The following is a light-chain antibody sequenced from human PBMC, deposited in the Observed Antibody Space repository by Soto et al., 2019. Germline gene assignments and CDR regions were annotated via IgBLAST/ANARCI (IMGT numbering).Light chain of an antibody. V-gene: IGLV2-14*02. CDR2: GVS. J-gene: IGLJ1*01. CDR1: SSDVGSYNL. Sequence: QSGLTQPASVSRSPGQSITISCTGTSSDVGSYNLVSWYQHHPGKAPKLMIYGVSNRPSGVSNRFSGSKSVNTASLTISGLQAEDEADYYCTSYSSITTYVFGTGTKVTVL. CDR3: TSYSSITTYV.